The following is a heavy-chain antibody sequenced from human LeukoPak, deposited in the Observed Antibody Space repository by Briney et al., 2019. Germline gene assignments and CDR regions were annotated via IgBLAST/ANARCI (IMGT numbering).Heavy chain of an antibody. CDR2: ISSSSSYI. CDR3: ARGAAVAGTGGDY. J-gene: IGHJ4*02. CDR1: GFTFSSYS. D-gene: IGHD6-19*01. Sequence: PGGSLRLSCAASGFTFSSYSMNWVRQAPGKGLEWVSSISSSSSYIYYADSVKGRFTISRDNAKNSLYLQMNSLRAEDTAVYYCARGAAVAGTGGDYWGQGTLVTVSS. V-gene: IGHV3-21*01.